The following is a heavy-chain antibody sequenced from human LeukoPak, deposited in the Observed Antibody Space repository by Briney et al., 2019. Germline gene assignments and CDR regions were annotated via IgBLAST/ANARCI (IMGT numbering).Heavy chain of an antibody. V-gene: IGHV4-38-2*02. CDR3: ARVAHYYDSSGYVFDY. CDR1: GYSISSGYY. J-gene: IGHJ4*02. Sequence: SETLSLTCTVSGYSISSGYYWGWIRQPPGKGLEWIGSIYHSGSTYYNPSLKSRVTISVDTSKNQFSLKLSSVTAADTAVYYCARVAHYYDSSGYVFDYWGQGTLVTVSS. D-gene: IGHD3-22*01. CDR2: IYHSGST.